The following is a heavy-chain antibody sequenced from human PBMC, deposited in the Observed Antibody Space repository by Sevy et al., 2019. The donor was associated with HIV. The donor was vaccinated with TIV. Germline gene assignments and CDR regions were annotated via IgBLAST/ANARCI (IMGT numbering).Heavy chain of an antibody. Sequence: GGSLRLSCVASGFTFNNFWMAWVRQAPGKGLEWFANIKPDGSESNHVGSVKGRFTISRDNAKNSLYLQMNSLKAEDTAVYYWARDVGGGYFDYWGQGTLVTVSS. CDR2: IKPDGSES. CDR3: ARDVGGGYFDY. D-gene: IGHD3-16*01. J-gene: IGHJ4*01. V-gene: IGHV3-7*01. CDR1: GFTFNNFW.